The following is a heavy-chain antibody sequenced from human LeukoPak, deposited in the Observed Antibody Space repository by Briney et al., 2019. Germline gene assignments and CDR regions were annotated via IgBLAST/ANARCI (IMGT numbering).Heavy chain of an antibody. CDR3: AKDGTTVTMLYAFDI. D-gene: IGHD4-17*01. Sequence: PGGSLRLSCAASGFTFIRYAMSWVRQAPGKGLEWVSAISGSGGSTYYADSVKGRFTISRDNSKNTLYLQMNSLRAEDTAVYYRAKDGTTVTMLYAFDIWGEGTMVTVSS. J-gene: IGHJ3*02. CDR2: ISGSGGST. CDR1: GFTFIRYA. V-gene: IGHV3-23*01.